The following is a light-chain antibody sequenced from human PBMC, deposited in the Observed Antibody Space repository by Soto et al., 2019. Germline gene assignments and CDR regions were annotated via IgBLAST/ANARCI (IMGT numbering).Light chain of an antibody. CDR3: QQYNTNSRT. J-gene: IGKJ1*01. CDR2: DAS. Sequence: EIVLTQSPATLSLSPGERATLSCRASQSVSSYLAWYQQKPGQAPRLLIYDASNRATGIPARFSGSGSGTEFTLTISSLQPDDFATYYCQQYNTNSRTFGQGTKVEIK. CDR1: QSVSSY. V-gene: IGKV3-11*01.